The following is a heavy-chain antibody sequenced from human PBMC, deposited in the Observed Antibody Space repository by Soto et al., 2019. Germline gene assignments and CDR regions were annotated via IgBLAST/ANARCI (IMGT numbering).Heavy chain of an antibody. CDR3: ASSSSKPLFDY. CDR1: GGTFSSYT. J-gene: IGHJ4*02. D-gene: IGHD2-2*01. CDR2: VIPILGIA. Sequence: ASVKVSCKASGGTFSSYTISWVRQAPGQGLEWMGRVIPILGIANYAQKFQGRVTITADKSTSTAYMELSSLRSEDTAVYYCASSSSKPLFDYWGQGTLVTVSS. V-gene: IGHV1-69*02.